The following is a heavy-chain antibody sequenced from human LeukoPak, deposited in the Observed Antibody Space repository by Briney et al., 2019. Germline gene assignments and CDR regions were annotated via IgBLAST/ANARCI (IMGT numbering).Heavy chain of an antibody. CDR1: GESFTGYY. Sequence: SETLSLTCAVYGESFTGYYWSWIRQPPGKGLEWIGEINHGGRTNYNPSPKSRVTISVDTSKNQFSLKLSSVTAADTAVYYCARHYSSGWYDFDYWGQGTLVTVSS. J-gene: IGHJ4*02. D-gene: IGHD6-19*01. CDR2: INHGGRT. CDR3: ARHYSSGWYDFDY. V-gene: IGHV4-34*01.